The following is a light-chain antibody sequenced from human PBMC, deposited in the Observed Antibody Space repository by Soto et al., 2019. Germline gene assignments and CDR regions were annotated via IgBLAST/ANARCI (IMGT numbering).Light chain of an antibody. J-gene: IGLJ1*01. V-gene: IGLV2-14*01. Sequence: QSALTQPASVSGSPGQSITVSCTGTSSDIGGYNYVSWYQHHPGKAPQLIIYEVNLRPSGVSDRFSAPKSGDTASLTISGLQAGDEADYYCCSYSTSNTHNYVFXTGTKVTVL. CDR1: SSDIGGYNY. CDR2: EVN. CDR3: CSYSTSNTHNYV.